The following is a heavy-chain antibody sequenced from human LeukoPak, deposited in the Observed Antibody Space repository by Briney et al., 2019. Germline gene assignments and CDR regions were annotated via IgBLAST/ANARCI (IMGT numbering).Heavy chain of an antibody. CDR1: GFTFSSYG. J-gene: IGHJ3*01. CDR2: ISGSGGST. Sequence: GGSLRLSCAASGFTFSSYGMSWVRQAPGKGLEWVSAISGSGGSTYYADSVKGRFTISRDNSKNTLYLQMNSLRAEDTAIYYCAKDSFYALDVWGQGTMVTVSS. CDR3: AKDSFYALDV. V-gene: IGHV3-23*01.